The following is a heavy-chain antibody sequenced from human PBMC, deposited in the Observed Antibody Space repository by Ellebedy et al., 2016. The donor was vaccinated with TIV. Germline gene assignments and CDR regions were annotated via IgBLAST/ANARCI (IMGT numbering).Heavy chain of an antibody. D-gene: IGHD3-22*01. CDR1: GGTFSKYA. Sequence: AASVKVSCKASGGTFSKYAISWARQAPGKGLEWMGGFDPEDGETIYAQKFQGRVTMTEDTSTDTAYMELSSLRSEDTAVYYCATARNYDSSGYYRFDYWGQGTRVTVSS. V-gene: IGHV1-24*01. CDR3: ATARNYDSSGYYRFDY. J-gene: IGHJ4*02. CDR2: FDPEDGET.